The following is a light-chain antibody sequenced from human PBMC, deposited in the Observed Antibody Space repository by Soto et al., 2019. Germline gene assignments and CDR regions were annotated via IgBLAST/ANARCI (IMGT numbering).Light chain of an antibody. CDR3: QSFDYSLSAVV. Sequence: QSVLTQPPSVSGAPGQRVTISCSGSSSNIGAGYAVHWYQRLPNTAPKLLIYRDTHRSSGVPDRFSGSKSDTSASLAITGLQPDDEADYFCQSFDYSLSAVVFGGGTKLTVL. V-gene: IGLV1-40*01. CDR2: RDT. CDR1: SSNIGAGYA. J-gene: IGLJ2*01.